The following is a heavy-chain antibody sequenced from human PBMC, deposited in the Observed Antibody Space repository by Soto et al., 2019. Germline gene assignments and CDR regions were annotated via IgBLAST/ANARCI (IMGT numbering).Heavy chain of an antibody. CDR1: GYTFTSYA. D-gene: IGHD2-2*01. J-gene: IGHJ4*02. CDR3: ARALRAPGCSSTSCQYFDY. CDR2: INAGNGNT. V-gene: IGHV1-3*01. Sequence: ASVKVSCKASGYTFTSYAMHWVRQAPGQRLEWMGWINAGNGNTNYSQNFQGRVTITRDTSASTAYMELRSLRSDDTAVYYCARALRAPGCSSTSCQYFDYWGQGTLVTASS.